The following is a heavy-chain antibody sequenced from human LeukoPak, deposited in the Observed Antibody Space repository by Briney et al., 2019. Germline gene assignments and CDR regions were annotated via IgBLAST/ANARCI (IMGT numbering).Heavy chain of an antibody. CDR1: GFTFRSYG. CDR2: IWYDGSNK. Sequence: GGSLRLSCAASGFTFRSYGMHWVRQPPRKGLQWVAGIWYDGSNKYYAHSVKGRFTISRDNSKNTLYLQMNILRAEDKAVYYCAREYLTIAYGMDVWGQGTTVTVSS. CDR3: AREYLTIAYGMDV. D-gene: IGHD2-21*01. J-gene: IGHJ6*02. V-gene: IGHV3-33*01.